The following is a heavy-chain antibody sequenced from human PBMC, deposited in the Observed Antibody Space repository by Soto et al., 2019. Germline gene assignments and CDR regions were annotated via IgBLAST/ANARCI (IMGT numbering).Heavy chain of an antibody. V-gene: IGHV5-51*01. CDR2: IYPCDSDT. Sequence: PGESLKISCTGSGYSLTIYCIGLVRQMPGKGLEWMGIIYPCDSDTRYSPSFQCQVTISADKSISTAYLQWSSLKASDTAMYYCARLKGYSSGWPFDYWGQGTLVTVSS. CDR1: GYSLTIYC. J-gene: IGHJ4*02. CDR3: ARLKGYSSGWPFDY. D-gene: IGHD6-19*01.